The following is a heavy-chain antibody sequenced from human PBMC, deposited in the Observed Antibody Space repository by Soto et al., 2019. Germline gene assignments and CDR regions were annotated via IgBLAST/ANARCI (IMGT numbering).Heavy chain of an antibody. CDR2: ISGSGGST. Sequence: EVQLLESGGDLVQPGGSLRLSCAASGFTFSNYAMNWVRQAPGKGLEWVSAISGSGGSTYYADSVKGRFTISRDNSKNTLYLQMSSLRADDTAVFYCAKGQDYGDYVGHIDYWGQGTLVTVSS. CDR1: GFTFSNYA. D-gene: IGHD4-17*01. J-gene: IGHJ4*02. V-gene: IGHV3-23*01. CDR3: AKGQDYGDYVGHIDY.